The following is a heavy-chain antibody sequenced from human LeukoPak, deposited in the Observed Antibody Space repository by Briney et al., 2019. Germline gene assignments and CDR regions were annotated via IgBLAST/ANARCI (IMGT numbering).Heavy chain of an antibody. Sequence: ASVKVSCKASGYTFTSYDINWVRQATGQGLEWMGWMIPNSGNTGYAQKFQGRVTMTRNTSISTAYMELSSLRSGDTAVYYCARGSNRYYGSGSYYKYWGQGTLVTVSS. CDR3: ARGSNRYYGSGSYYKY. J-gene: IGHJ4*02. V-gene: IGHV1-8*01. CDR1: GYTFTSYD. CDR2: MIPNSGNT. D-gene: IGHD3-10*01.